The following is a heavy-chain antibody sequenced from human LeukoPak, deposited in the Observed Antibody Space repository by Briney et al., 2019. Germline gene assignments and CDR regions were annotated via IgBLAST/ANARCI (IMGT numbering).Heavy chain of an antibody. Sequence: PGGSLRLSCAASGFTISSYGMHWVRQAPGKGLEWVALISLDGSNKDYAESVKGRFTISRDSSKNTLYLQMNSLRAEDTAVYYCAKDGEVSWFGPESYWGQGTLVAFSS. V-gene: IGHV3-30*18. D-gene: IGHD3-10*01. CDR3: AKDGEVSWFGPESY. J-gene: IGHJ4*02. CDR2: ISLDGSNK. CDR1: GFTISSYG.